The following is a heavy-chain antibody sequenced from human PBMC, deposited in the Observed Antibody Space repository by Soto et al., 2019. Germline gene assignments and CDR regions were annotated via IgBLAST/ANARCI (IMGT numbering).Heavy chain of an antibody. CDR2: ISGSGGGA. CDR1: GFTFSNYA. V-gene: IGHV3-23*01. J-gene: IGHJ4*02. D-gene: IGHD6-13*01. CDR3: AKEGASSWYFFDY. Sequence: EVQLLESGENLVQPGGSLRLSCAASGFTFSNYAMNWVRQPPGKGLEWVSTISGSGGGAYYADSVKGRFTLSRDNSKNTLYLQMNSLRAEDTAIYYCAKEGASSWYFFDYWGQGTLVTVSS.